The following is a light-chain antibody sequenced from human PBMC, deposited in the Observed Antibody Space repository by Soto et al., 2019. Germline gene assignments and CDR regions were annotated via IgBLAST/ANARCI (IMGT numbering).Light chain of an antibody. J-gene: IGLJ2*01. V-gene: IGLV2-23*02. Sequence: QSALTQPASVSGSPGQSITISCTGTSSDVGSYILVSWYQQHPGKAPKLMIYEVSKRPSGVSNRFSGSKSGNTASLTISGLQAEDEADYYCSSYAGSNNFVVFGGGTKLTVL. CDR1: SSDVGSYIL. CDR3: SSYAGSNNFVV. CDR2: EVS.